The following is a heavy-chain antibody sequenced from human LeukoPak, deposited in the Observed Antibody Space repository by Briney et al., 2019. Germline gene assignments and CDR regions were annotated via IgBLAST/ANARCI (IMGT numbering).Heavy chain of an antibody. V-gene: IGHV4-34*01. CDR2: INHSGST. CDR3: ARLYSYGRVDY. J-gene: IGHJ4*02. Sequence: SETLSLTCVVYGGSFSGYYWSWVRQPPGKGLEWIGEINHSGSTNYNPSLKSRVTISVDTSKNQFSLKLSSVTAADTAVYYCARLYSYGRVDYWGQGTLVTVSS. D-gene: IGHD5-18*01. CDR1: GGSFSGYY.